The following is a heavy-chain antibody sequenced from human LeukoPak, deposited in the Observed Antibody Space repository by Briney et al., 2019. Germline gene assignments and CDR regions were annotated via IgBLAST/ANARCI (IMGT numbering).Heavy chain of an antibody. CDR1: GFTFSSYA. J-gene: IGHJ4*02. D-gene: IGHD4-11*01. CDR3: TKLAAVSADY. V-gene: IGHV3-30*04. Sequence: GRSLRLSCAASGFTFSSYAMHWVRQAPGKGLEWVAVISYDGSNKYYAGSVKGRFTISRDNSKNTLYLQMNSLRAEDTAVYYCTKLAAVSADYWGRGTLVTVSS. CDR2: ISYDGSNK.